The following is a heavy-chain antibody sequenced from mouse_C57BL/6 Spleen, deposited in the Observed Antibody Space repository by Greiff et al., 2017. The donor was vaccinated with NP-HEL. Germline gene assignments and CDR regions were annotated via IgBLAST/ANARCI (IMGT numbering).Heavy chain of an antibody. J-gene: IGHJ2*01. CDR2: IYPGDGDT. V-gene: IGHV1-82*01. CDR1: GYAFSSSW. CDR3: ARGNVEDY. Sequence: VQLQQSGPELVKPGASVKISCKASGYAFSSSWMNWVKQRPGKGLEWIGRIYPGDGDTNYNGKFKGKATLTADKSSSTAYMQLSSLTSEDSAVYFCARGNVEDYWGQGTTLTVSS.